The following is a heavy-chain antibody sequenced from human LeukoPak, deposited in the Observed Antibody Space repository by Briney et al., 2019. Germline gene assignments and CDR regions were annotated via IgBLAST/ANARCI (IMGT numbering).Heavy chain of an antibody. CDR2: MNPNSGNT. CDR1: GYTFTSYD. D-gene: IGHD6-13*01. Sequence: ASVKVSCKASGYTFTSYDINWVRQATGQGLEWMGWMNPNSGNTGYAQKFQGRVTMTRNPSISTAYMELSSLRSEDTAVYYCARGPGYSSSWYLFHWFDPWGQGTLVTVSS. CDR3: ARGPGYSSSWYLFHWFDP. J-gene: IGHJ5*02. V-gene: IGHV1-8*01.